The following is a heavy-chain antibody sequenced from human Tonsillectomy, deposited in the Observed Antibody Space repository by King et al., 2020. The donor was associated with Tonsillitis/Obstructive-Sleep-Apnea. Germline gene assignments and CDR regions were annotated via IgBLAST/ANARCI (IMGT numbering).Heavy chain of an antibody. CDR2: IYYSGST. V-gene: IGHV4-39*01. CDR3: ASSTYYDFWSGYRPGGPYAFDI. D-gene: IGHD3-3*01. CDR1: GGSISSSSYY. Sequence: QLQESGPGLVKPSETLSLTCTVSGGSISSSSYYWGWIRQPPGKGLEWIGSIYYSGSTYYNPSLKSRVTISVDTSKNQFSLKLSSVTAADTAVYYCASSTYYDFWSGYRPGGPYAFDIWGQGTMVTVSS. J-gene: IGHJ3*02.